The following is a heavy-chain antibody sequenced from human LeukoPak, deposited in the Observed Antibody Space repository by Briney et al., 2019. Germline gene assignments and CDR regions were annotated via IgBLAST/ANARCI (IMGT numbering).Heavy chain of an antibody. V-gene: IGHV3-30*18. CDR1: GFTISSYG. J-gene: IGHJ4*02. D-gene: IGHD3-10*01. CDR3: AKESHNGPGNYFDY. Sequence: GRSLSFSCAASGFTISSYGRQWLRQAPGKGLEWVAVIGDDGGIKYYVDFARGRFIISKDTSKTTLYLHMDSLRAEDTAVYYCAKESHNGPGNYFDYWGQGTLVTVSS. CDR2: IGDDGGIK.